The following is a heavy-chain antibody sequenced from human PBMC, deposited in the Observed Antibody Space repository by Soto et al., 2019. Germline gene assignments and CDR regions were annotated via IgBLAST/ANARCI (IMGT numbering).Heavy chain of an antibody. D-gene: IGHD3-16*01. CDR2: LWYDGSSE. CDR1: GFSFSFSG. V-gene: IGHV3-33*01. CDR3: ARGLAKVAGGAFDI. J-gene: IGHJ3*02. Sequence: QVHLVESGGGVVQPGRSLRLSCAASGFSFSFSGMHWVRQAPGKGLEWVSGLWYDGSSENYADSVKGRFTISRHNSKNTRHLQMDSLRVEDTAMYYCARGLAKVAGGAFDIWGQGTMVIVSS.